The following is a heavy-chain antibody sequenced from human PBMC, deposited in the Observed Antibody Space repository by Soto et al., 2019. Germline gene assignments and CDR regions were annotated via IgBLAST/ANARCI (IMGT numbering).Heavy chain of an antibody. CDR2: IIPILGIA. D-gene: IGHD3-22*01. CDR3: ARDPYYYDSSGYYFDY. CDR1: GGTFSSYA. Sequence: ASVKVSCKASGGTFSSYAISWVRQAPGQGLEWMGGIIPILGIANYAQKFQGRVTITADKSTSTAYMELSSLRSEDTAVYYCARDPYYYDSSGYYFDYWGQGTLVTVSS. J-gene: IGHJ4*02. V-gene: IGHV1-69*10.